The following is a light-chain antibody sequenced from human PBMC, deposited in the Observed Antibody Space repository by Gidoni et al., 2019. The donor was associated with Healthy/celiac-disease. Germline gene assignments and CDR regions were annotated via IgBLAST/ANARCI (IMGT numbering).Light chain of an antibody. J-gene: IGKJ2*01. CDR3: MQGTHWLLSQYT. CDR2: KVS. V-gene: IGKV2-30*01. CDR1: QSLLYSDGNTY. Sequence: DVVMTQSPLSLPVTLGQPASISCRSSQSLLYSDGNTYLNWFQQRPGQSPRRLIYKVSNRDSGVPDRFSGSGSGTDFTLKISRVEAEYVGVYYCMQGTHWLLSQYTFGQGTKLEIK.